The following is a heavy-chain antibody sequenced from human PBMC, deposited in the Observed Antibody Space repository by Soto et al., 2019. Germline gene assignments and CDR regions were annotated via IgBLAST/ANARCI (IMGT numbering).Heavy chain of an antibody. CDR1: GFTFSNYA. CDR2: ISGSGGST. Sequence: SLRLSCAASGFTFSNYAMSWVRQAPGKGLEWVSGISGSGGSTYYADSVKGRFTISRDNSKNTLYVQMNSLRVEDTAVYYCAKNPGYYYDSTGYHFDYWGQGTLVTVSS. D-gene: IGHD3-22*01. J-gene: IGHJ4*02. V-gene: IGHV3-23*01. CDR3: AKNPGYYYDSTGYHFDY.